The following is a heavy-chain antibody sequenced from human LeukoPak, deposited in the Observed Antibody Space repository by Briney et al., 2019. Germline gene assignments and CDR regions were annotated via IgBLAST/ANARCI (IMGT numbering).Heavy chain of an antibody. J-gene: IGHJ3*02. D-gene: IGHD1-26*01. CDR1: GGSISSYY. Sequence: SETLSLTCTVSGGSISSYYWGWIRQPPGKGLEWIGYIYYSGNTNYNPSLKSRVTISVDTSKNQFSLKLSSVTAADTAVYYCARERGNLRGDAFDIWGQGTMVTVSS. V-gene: IGHV4-59*12. CDR2: IYYSGNT. CDR3: ARERGNLRGDAFDI.